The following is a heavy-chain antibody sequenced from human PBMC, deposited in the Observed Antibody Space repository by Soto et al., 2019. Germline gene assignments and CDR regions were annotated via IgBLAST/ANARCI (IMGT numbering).Heavy chain of an antibody. CDR2: TVPILRTT. CDR1: GGTSSSYS. J-gene: IGHJ4*02. CDR3: TRGEMATITYFDY. Sequence: GASVKVSCKASGGTSSSYSISWVRQAPGQGLEWLGGTVPILRTTNYAQRFQGRVTITADKSTSTVYMELTSLRSEDTAIYYCTRGEMATITYFDYWGQGTRVTVSS. V-gene: IGHV1-69*10. D-gene: IGHD5-12*01.